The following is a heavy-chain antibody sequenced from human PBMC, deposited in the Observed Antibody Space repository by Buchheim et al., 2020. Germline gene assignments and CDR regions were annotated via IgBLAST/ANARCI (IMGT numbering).Heavy chain of an antibody. D-gene: IGHD6-13*01. V-gene: IGHV4-59*01. CDR3: ARGSGNSWHLLH. J-gene: IGHJ1*01. CDR2: IFYSGNT. CDR1: GGYISSXY. Sequence: QVQLQESGPGQVKPSETLSLTCTVSGGYISSXYWSWIRQSPGKGLEWIGCIFYSGNTHYNPPLKSRVHXSSDKSKNQFRLKLHSVTAADTAVYYCARGSGNSWHLLHWGQGTL.